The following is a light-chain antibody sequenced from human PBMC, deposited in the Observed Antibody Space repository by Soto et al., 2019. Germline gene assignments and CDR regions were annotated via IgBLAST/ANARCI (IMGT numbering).Light chain of an antibody. V-gene: IGKV3-15*01. CDR3: QQYNKWPRT. CDR2: LAS. CDR1: QSVGSN. Sequence: EVVMTQSPATLSVSPGERATLSCRASQSVGSNLAWYQQKPGQAPRLLIYLASTRATGIPARFSGSGSGTEFTLTISSLQSEDFAVYSCQQYNKWPRTFGQGTKVEIK. J-gene: IGKJ1*01.